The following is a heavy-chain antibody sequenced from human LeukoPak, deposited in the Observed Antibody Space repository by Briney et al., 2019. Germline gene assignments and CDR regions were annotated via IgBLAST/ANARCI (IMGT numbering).Heavy chain of an antibody. D-gene: IGHD6-6*01. CDR2: IYPGDSDT. Sequence: GESLQISCQGSGYIFTSYWIGWVRQMPGKGLEWMGIIYPGDSDTRYSPSFQGQVTMSADKSINTAYLQWSSLKASDTATYYCARGLGRYAFEIWGQGTMVTVSS. J-gene: IGHJ3*02. CDR3: ARGLGRYAFEI. CDR1: GYIFTSYW. V-gene: IGHV5-51*01.